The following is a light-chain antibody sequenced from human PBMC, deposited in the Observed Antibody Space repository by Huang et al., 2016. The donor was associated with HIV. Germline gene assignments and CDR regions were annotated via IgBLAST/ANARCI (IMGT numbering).Light chain of an antibody. V-gene: IGKV1-39*01. CDR3: QQSHTTPHT. J-gene: IGKJ2*01. CDR2: GAS. CDR1: DNLFNA. Sequence: DIQMTQSPSSLSASVGDRVTITCRTSDNLFNALNWYQQKSGAAPVLLIYGASNLQTGVSSRFSGGGSGTHFTLTITNLRPEDFATYYCQQSHTTPHTFGQGTRLE.